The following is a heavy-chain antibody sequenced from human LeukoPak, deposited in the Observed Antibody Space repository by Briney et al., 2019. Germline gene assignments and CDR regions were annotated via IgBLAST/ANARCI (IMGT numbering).Heavy chain of an antibody. CDR1: GFTFSSYA. Sequence: GGSLRLSCAASGFTFSSYAMHWVRQAPGKGLEWVAVISYDGSNKYYADSVKGRFTISRDNAKNSLYLQMNSLRAEDTAVYYCARRNAMDVWGQGTTVIVFS. CDR3: ARRNAMDV. V-gene: IGHV3-30-3*01. CDR2: ISYDGSNK. J-gene: IGHJ6*02.